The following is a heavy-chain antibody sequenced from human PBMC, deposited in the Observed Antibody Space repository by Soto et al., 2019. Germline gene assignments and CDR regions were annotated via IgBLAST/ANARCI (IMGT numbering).Heavy chain of an antibody. CDR1: GFTFSSYG. CDR3: AKMKQGYFDWPSNDNWFDL. CDR2: ISYDGSNK. V-gene: IGHV3-30*18. Sequence: GGSLRLSCAAPGFTFSSYGMHWVRQAPGKGLEWVAVISYDGSNKYYADSVKGRFTISRDNSKNTLYLQMNSLRAEDTAVYYCAKMKQGYFDWPSNDNWFDLWGQGIRVTVAS. J-gene: IGHJ5*02. D-gene: IGHD3-9*01.